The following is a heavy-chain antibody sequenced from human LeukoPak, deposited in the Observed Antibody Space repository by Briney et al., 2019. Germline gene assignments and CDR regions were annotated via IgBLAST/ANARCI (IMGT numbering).Heavy chain of an antibody. V-gene: IGHV4-59*12. CDR2: IHYSGST. Sequence: PSETLSLTCTVSGGSISSYYWSWIRQSPGKGLEWIGYIHYSGSTNYNPSLKSRVTISVDTSKKQFSLKMSSVTAADTAVYYCARDNEQWPPRGWFDPWGQGTLVTVSS. J-gene: IGHJ5*02. D-gene: IGHD6-19*01. CDR3: ARDNEQWPPRGWFDP. CDR1: GGSISSYY.